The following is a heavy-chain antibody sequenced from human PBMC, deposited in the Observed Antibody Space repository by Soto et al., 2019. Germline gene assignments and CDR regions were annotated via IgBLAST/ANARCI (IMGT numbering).Heavy chain of an antibody. CDR3: ARDFASSSWNYFDY. Sequence: ASVKVSCKASGYTFTSYGMSWVRQAPGQGLEWMGWISAYNGNTNYAQKLQGRVTMTTDTPTSTAYMELRSLRSDDTAAYYCARDFASSSWNYFDYWGQGTLVTVSS. CDR2: ISAYNGNT. J-gene: IGHJ4*02. D-gene: IGHD6-13*01. V-gene: IGHV1-18*04. CDR1: GYTFTSYG.